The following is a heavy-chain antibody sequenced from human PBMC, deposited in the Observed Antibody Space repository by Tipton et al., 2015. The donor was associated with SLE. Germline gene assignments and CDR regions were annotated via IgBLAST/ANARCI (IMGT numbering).Heavy chain of an antibody. Sequence: SLRLSCVASGFPFSNHWMHWVRQVPGKGPVWVSQINPGGTIKGHADFLRGRFTISRDNAKDTLYLQMDSLRAEDSAIYYCTKGGFSFSYDSWGQGTLVTVSS. CDR3: TKGGFSFSYDS. CDR2: INPGGTIK. CDR1: GFPFSNHW. D-gene: IGHD3-22*01. J-gene: IGHJ4*02. V-gene: IGHV3-74*01.